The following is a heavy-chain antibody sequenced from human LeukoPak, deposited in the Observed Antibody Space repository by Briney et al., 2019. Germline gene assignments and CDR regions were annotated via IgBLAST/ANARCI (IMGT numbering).Heavy chain of an antibody. J-gene: IGHJ3*02. D-gene: IGHD3-22*01. CDR2: ISGSGGST. Sequence: GGSLRLSCSVSGFTFSSYAMNWVRQAPGKGLEWVSTISGSGGSTYYADSVKGRFTISRDNSKNTLYLQMNSLRAEDTAVYYCAKDLPDSKVWAFDIWGQGTMVTVSS. CDR1: GFTFSSYA. V-gene: IGHV3-23*01. CDR3: AKDLPDSKVWAFDI.